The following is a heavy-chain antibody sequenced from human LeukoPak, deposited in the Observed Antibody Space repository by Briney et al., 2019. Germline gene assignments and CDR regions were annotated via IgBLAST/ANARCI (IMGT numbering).Heavy chain of an antibody. J-gene: IGHJ6*02. CDR1: GGSISSYY. CDR3: PRHTYYYYGMDV. Sequence: SETLSLTCTVSGGSISSYYWSWIRQPPGKGLEWIGYIYYSGSTNYNPSLKSRVTISVDTSKNQFSLKLSSVTAADTAVYYCPRHTYYYYGMDVWGQGTTVTVSS. CDR2: IYYSGST. V-gene: IGHV4-59*01.